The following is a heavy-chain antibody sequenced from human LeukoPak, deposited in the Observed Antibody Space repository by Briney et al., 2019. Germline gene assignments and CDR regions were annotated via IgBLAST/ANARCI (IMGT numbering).Heavy chain of an antibody. CDR3: ARVATHCSSTSCYLRD. D-gene: IGHD2-2*01. J-gene: IGHJ4*02. CDR2: ISSSSSYI. CDR1: GFTFSSYS. Sequence: GSLSLSCAASGFTFSSYSMNWVRQAPGKGLEWVSSISSSSSYIYYADSVKGRFTISRDNAKNSLYLQMNSLRAEDTAVYYCARVATHCSSTSCYLRDWGQGTLVTVSS. V-gene: IGHV3-21*01.